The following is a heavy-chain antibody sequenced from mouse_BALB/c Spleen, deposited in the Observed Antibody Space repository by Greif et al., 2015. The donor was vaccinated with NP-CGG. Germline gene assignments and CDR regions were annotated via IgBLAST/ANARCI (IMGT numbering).Heavy chain of an antibody. V-gene: IGHV5-4*02. CDR1: GFIFSDYY. J-gene: IGHJ3*01. CDR3: ARDRGDYRGFAY. Sequence: VQLKESGGGLVKPGGSLKLSCAASGFIFSDYYMYWVRQTPEKRLEWVATISDGGSYTYYPDSVKGRFTISRDNAKNNLYLQMSSLKSEDTAMYYCARDRGDYRGFAYWGQGTLVTVSA. CDR2: ISDGGSYT. D-gene: IGHD2-4*01.